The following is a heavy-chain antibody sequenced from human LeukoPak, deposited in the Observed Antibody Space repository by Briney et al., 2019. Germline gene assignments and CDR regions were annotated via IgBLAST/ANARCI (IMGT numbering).Heavy chain of an antibody. V-gene: IGHV1-2*02. J-gene: IGHJ4*02. Sequence: ASVKVSCKASGYTFTGYYMHWVRQAPGQGLEWMGWINPNGGGTKYAQKFQGRVTMTSDASISTAYMELSSLRSDDTAVYYCASRPDQRLLYYFDYWGQGALVTVSS. CDR1: GYTFTGYY. D-gene: IGHD6-25*01. CDR2: INPNGGGT. CDR3: ASRPDQRLLYYFDY.